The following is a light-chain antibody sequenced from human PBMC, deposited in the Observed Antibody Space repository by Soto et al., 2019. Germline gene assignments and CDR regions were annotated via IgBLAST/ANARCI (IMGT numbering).Light chain of an antibody. J-gene: IGKJ3*01. CDR2: GAS. Sequence: EIVLTQSPGTLSLSPGERATLSCRASQSVTSSYLAWYRQKPGQAPRLLIYGASSRATGIPDRFSGSGSGTDFTLTISRLEPEDFAVYYCLQYGSSPFTFGPGTKVDAK. V-gene: IGKV3-20*01. CDR1: QSVTSSY. CDR3: LQYGSSPFT.